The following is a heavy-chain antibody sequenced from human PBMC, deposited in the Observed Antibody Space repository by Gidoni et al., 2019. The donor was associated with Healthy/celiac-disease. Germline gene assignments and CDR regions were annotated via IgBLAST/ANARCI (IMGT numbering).Heavy chain of an antibody. Sequence: EVQLVESGGGLVPPWGSLRLSCAASCFPFSSYWMSWVRQAPGKGLEWVANIKQDGSEKYYVDSVKGRFTISRDNAKNSLYLQMNSLRAEDTAVYYCARDRLRDSSGDAFDYWGQGTLVTVSS. D-gene: IGHD3-22*01. CDR3: ARDRLRDSSGDAFDY. J-gene: IGHJ4*02. CDR1: CFPFSSYW. CDR2: IKQDGSEK. V-gene: IGHV3-7*01.